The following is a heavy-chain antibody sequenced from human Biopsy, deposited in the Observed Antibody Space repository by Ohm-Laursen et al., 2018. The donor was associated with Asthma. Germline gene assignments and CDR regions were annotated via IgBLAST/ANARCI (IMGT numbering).Heavy chain of an antibody. CDR1: GGSMSSSSYS. CDR3: ARHWNWGSFFDY. V-gene: IGHV4-39*01. Sequence: TLSLTCTVSGGSMSSSSYSWGWIRQPPGKGLEWIGSISYTGNTDIPSLRSRVTLSVDTSKNNFSLKLTSVTAADTAVFHCARHWNWGSFFDYWGQGMLVTVSS. CDR2: ISYTGNT. J-gene: IGHJ4*02. D-gene: IGHD7-27*01.